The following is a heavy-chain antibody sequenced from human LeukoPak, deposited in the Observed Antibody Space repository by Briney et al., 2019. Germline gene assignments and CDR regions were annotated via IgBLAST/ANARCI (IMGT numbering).Heavy chain of an antibody. J-gene: IGHJ4*02. D-gene: IGHD2-2*02. Sequence: SETLSLTCTVSGGSISSSSYYWGWIRQPPGKGLEWIGSIYYSGSTYYNPSLKSRVTISVDTSKNQFSLKLSSVTAADTAVYYCARLVVPAAIISDDYWGQGTLVTVSS. CDR1: GGSISSSSYY. CDR3: ARLVVPAAIISDDY. CDR2: IYYSGST. V-gene: IGHV4-39*01.